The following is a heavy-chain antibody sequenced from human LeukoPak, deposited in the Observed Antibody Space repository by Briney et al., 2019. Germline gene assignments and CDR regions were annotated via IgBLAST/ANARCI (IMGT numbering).Heavy chain of an antibody. CDR1: GYTFTSYA. CDR3: ARAGPYSSSFYSDY. D-gene: IGHD6-6*01. V-gene: IGHV1-3*01. CDR2: INAGNGNT. J-gene: IGHJ4*02. Sequence: GASVKVSCKASGYTFTSYAMHWVRQAPGQRPEWMGWINAGNGNTKYSQKFQGRVTITRDTSASTAYMELSSLRSEDTAVYYCARAGPYSSSFYSDYWGQGTLVTVSS.